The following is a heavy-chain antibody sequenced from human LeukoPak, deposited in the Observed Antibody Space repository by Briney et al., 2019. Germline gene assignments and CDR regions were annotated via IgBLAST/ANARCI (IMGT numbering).Heavy chain of an antibody. J-gene: IGHJ6*03. CDR3: ARDRKEAQLVGYYYYMDV. V-gene: IGHV4-61*02. CDR2: IYTSGST. CDR1: GDSVSSGVYY. D-gene: IGHD6-6*01. Sequence: SETLSLTCTVSGDSVSSGVYYWSWIRQPAGKGLEWIGRIYTSGSTNYNPSLKSRVTMSVDTSKNQFSLKLSSVTAADTAVYYCARDRKEAQLVGYYYYMDVWGKGTTVTVSS.